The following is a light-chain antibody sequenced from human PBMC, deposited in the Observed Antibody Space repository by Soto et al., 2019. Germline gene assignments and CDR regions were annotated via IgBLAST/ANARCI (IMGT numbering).Light chain of an antibody. CDR1: QTVGSN. V-gene: IGKV3-15*01. J-gene: IGKJ1*01. CDR3: QQYYSTPWT. CDR2: GAS. Sequence: EIVMTQSPATLSVSPGGRATLSCMASQTVGSNLAWYQQRPGQAPRLLISGASTRATDIPARFSGSGSGTDFTLTISSLQAEDVAVYYCQQYYSTPWTCGQGTKGDIK.